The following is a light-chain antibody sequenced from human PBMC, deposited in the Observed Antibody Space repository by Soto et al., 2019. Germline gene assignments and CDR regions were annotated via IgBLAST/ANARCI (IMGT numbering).Light chain of an antibody. CDR2: DAS. CDR3: KVSACHPNT. J-gene: IGKJ4*02. Sequence: QVSLSASALSASEGDRVTITCRASQSISSWLAWYQQKPGKAPKLLIYDASSLESGVPSRFSGSGSGTEFTLTISCLQADDGARDCSKVSACHPNTFCEGTML. V-gene: IGKV1-5*01. CDR1: QSISSW.